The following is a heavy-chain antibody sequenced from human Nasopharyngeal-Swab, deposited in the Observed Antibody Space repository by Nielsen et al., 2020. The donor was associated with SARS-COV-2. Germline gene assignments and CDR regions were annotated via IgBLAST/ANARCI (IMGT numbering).Heavy chain of an antibody. CDR1: GGSISIYL. V-gene: IGHV4-59*01. CDR2: MYHSGST. J-gene: IGHJ6*03. CDR3: AASAYFYYCMDV. Sequence: SETLSLTCTVSGGSISIYLWSWIRQSPGKGLEWIGYMYHSGSTNYNPSLESRVSISVDTSKNQVSLKLRSVTAADTAVYYSAASAYFYYCMDVWGKGTTVTVSS.